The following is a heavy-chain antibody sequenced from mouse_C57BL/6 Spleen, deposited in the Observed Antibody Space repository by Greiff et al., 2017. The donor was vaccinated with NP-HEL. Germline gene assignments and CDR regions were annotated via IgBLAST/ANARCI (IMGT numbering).Heavy chain of an antibody. J-gene: IGHJ3*01. D-gene: IGHD3-2*02. CDR3: ARQDSSGFAY. CDR1: GFTFSSYG. CDR2: ISSGGSYT. V-gene: IGHV5-6*01. Sequence: EVKLVESGGDLVKPGGSLKLSCAASGFTFSSYGMSWVRQTPDKRLEWVATISSGGSYTYYPDSVKGRFTLSRDNAKNTLYLQMSSLKSEDTAMYYCARQDSSGFAYWGQGTLVTVSA.